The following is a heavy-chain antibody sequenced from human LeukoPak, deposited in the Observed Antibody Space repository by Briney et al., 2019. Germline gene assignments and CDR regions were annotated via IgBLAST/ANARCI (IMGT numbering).Heavy chain of an antibody. Sequence: GGSLRLSCAASEFTFRNYGMHWVRQAPGKGLEWVAVISYDGSNKYYADSVKGRFTISRDNSKNALYLQMNSLRAEDTAVYYCAKDPRGYSYGHFDYWGQGTLVTVSS. CDR1: EFTFRNYG. V-gene: IGHV3-30*18. D-gene: IGHD5-18*01. CDR2: ISYDGSNK. J-gene: IGHJ4*02. CDR3: AKDPRGYSYGHFDY.